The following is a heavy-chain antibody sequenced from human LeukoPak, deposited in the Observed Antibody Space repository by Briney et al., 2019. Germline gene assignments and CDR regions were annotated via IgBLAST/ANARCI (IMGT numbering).Heavy chain of an antibody. Sequence: ASVKVSCMASGGTFSSYAISWVRQAPGQGLEWMGGIIPIFGTANYAQKFQGRVTITADKSTSTAYMELSSLRSEDTAVYYCARVPRAMVTGYYYYYMDVWGKGTTVTVSS. CDR2: IIPIFGTA. CDR1: GGTFSSYA. CDR3: ARVPRAMVTGYYYYYMDV. D-gene: IGHD5-18*01. J-gene: IGHJ6*03. V-gene: IGHV1-69*06.